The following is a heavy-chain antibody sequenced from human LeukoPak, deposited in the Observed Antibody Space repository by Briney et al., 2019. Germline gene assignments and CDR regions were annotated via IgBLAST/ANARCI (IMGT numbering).Heavy chain of an antibody. Sequence: GGSLRLSCAASGFTFSSYAMSWVRQAPGEGLEWVSAISGSGGSTYYADSVKGRFTISRDNSKNTLYLQMNSLRAEDTAVYYCAKSRGRYYFDSSGYFNWGQGTLVTVSS. CDR2: ISGSGGST. D-gene: IGHD3-22*01. V-gene: IGHV3-23*01. CDR1: GFTFSSYA. CDR3: AKSRGRYYFDSSGYFN. J-gene: IGHJ4*02.